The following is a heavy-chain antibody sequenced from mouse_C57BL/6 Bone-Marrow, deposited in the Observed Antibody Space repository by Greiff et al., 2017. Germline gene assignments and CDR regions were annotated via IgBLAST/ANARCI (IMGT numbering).Heavy chain of an antibody. CDR2: ISNGGGST. Sequence: EVHLVESGGGLVQPGGSLKLSCAASGFTFSDYYMYWVRQTPEKRLEWVAYISNGGGSTYSPDTVKGRFTISRDTAKNTLYLQMSRLKSEDTAMYYCARLPLYYDYDGYAMDYWGQGTSVTVSS. CDR1: GFTFSDYY. CDR3: ARLPLYYDYDGYAMDY. V-gene: IGHV5-12*01. D-gene: IGHD2-4*01. J-gene: IGHJ4*01.